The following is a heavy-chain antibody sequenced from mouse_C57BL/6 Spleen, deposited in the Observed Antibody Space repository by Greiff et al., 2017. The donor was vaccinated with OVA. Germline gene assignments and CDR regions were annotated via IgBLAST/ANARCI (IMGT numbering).Heavy chain of an antibody. CDR3: ASTTPGYWYAMDY. Sequence: EVKLVESGGGLVKPGGSLKLSCAASGFTFSDYGMHWVRQAPEKGLEWVAYISSGSSTIYYADTVKGRFTISRDNAKNTLFLQMTSLRSEDTAMYYCASTTPGYWYAMDYWGQGTSVTVSS. J-gene: IGHJ4*01. D-gene: IGHD1-1*01. V-gene: IGHV5-17*01. CDR2: ISSGSSTI. CDR1: GFTFSDYG.